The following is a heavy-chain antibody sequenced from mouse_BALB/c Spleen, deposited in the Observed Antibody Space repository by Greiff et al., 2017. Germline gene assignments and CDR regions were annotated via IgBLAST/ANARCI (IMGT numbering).Heavy chain of an antibody. J-gene: IGHJ2*01. V-gene: IGHV5-17*02. CDR1: GFTFSSFG. Sequence: EVMLVESGGGLVQPGGSRKLSCAASGFTFSSFGMHWVRQAPEKGLEWVAYISSGSSTIYYADTVKGRFTISRDNPKNTLFLQMTSLRSEDTAMYYCARSDGSDYFDYWGQGTTLTVSS. CDR2: ISSGSSTI. D-gene: IGHD1-1*01. CDR3: ARSDGSDYFDY.